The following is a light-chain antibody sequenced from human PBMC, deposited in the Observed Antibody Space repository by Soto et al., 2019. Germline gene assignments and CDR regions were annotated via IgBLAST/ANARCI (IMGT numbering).Light chain of an antibody. CDR1: SSDDGSYNR. CDR3: SLYTSSSTWV. Sequence: QSVLTQPPSVSGSPGQSVTISCTGTSSDDGSYNRVSWYQQPPGTAPKLMIYDVSNRPSGVPDRFSGSKSGNTASLTISGLQAEDEADYYCSLYTSSSTWVFGGGTKLTVL. V-gene: IGLV2-18*01. CDR2: DVS. J-gene: IGLJ3*02.